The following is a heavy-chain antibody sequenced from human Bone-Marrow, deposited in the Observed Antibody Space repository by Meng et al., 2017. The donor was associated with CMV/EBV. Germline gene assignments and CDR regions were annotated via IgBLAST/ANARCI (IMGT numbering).Heavy chain of an antibody. CDR1: GYTFTGYY. Sequence: ASVKVSCKASGYTFTGYYMHWVRQAPGQGLEWMGWINPNSGGTNYAQKFQGRVTMTRDTSISTAYMELSRLRSEDTAVYYCARALRITMVRGATFDYWGQGTLVTVSS. D-gene: IGHD3-10*01. J-gene: IGHJ4*02. CDR3: ARALRITMVRGATFDY. CDR2: INPNSGGT. V-gene: IGHV1-2*02.